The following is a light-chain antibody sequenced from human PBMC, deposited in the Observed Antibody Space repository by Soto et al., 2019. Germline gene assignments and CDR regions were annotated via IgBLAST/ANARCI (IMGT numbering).Light chain of an antibody. Sequence: DIVLTQTPLSSPVTLGQPASISCKSSQSLLHSDGNTYLSWLHQRPGQPLRPLTSTISNRFSGVPGTISGSGGGNGFTLEISKVEAEDGVVYYCMQATQYPPYTFGQGTKLDIK. CDR1: QSLLHSDGNTY. J-gene: IGKJ2*01. CDR3: MQATQYPPYT. V-gene: IGKV2-24*01. CDR2: TIS.